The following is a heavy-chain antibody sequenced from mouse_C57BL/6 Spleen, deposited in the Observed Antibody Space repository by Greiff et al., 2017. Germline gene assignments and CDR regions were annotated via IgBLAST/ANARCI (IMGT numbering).Heavy chain of an antibody. CDR1: GYAFSSYW. J-gene: IGHJ1*03. CDR2: IYPGDGDT. CDR3: ARWTRGPLDWYFDV. V-gene: IGHV1-80*01. Sequence: VQLQESGAELVKPGASVKISCKASGYAFSSYWMNWVKQRPGKGLEWIGQIYPGDGDTNYNGKFKAKATLTADKSSSTAYMQLSSLTSEDSAVYFCARWTRGPLDWYFDVWGTGTTVTVSS.